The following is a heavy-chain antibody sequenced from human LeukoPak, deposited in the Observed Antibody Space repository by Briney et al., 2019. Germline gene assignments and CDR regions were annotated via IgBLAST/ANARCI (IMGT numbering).Heavy chain of an antibody. D-gene: IGHD1-20*01. CDR2: IYPGDSDT. V-gene: IGHV5-51*01. CDR3: ARAITGTDRLVDY. J-gene: IGHJ4*02. CDR1: GYSFTTYW. Sequence: GEPLKISCKGSGYSFTTYWIGWVRQLPGKGLEWMGVIYPGDSDTRYSLSFQGQVTISADKSISTAYLQWSSLKASDTAMYYCARAITGTDRLVDYWGQGTLVTVSS.